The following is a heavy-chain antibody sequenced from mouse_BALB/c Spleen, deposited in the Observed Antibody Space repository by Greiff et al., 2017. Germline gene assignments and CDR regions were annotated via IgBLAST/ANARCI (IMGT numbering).Heavy chain of an antibody. J-gene: IGHJ4*01. CDR2: IWSGGST. D-gene: IGHD3-3*01. V-gene: IGHV2-2*02. CDR3: ARKGGTVMDY. CDR1: GFSLTSYV. Sequence: VQLQESGPGLVQPSQSLSITCTVSGFSLTSYVVQWVRQSPGKGLEWLGVIWSGGSTDYNAAFISRLSISKDYSKSQVFFKMNSLQANDTAIYYCARKGGTVMDYWGQGTSVTVSS.